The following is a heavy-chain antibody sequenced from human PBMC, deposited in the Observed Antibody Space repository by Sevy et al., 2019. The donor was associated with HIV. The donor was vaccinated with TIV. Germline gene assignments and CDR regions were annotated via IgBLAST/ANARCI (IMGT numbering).Heavy chain of an antibody. CDR1: GYTFTSYY. CDR3: VRVLEPASSGWHLYYYYGLDV. V-gene: IGHV1-46*01. CDR2: INPSGGTT. Sequence: ASVKVSCKASGYTFTSYYMHWARQAPGQGLEWMGIINPSGGTTSYAQTFQGRVTMTRDTSTTTVNMELSSLRSDDTAVYYCVRVLEPASSGWHLYYYYGLDVWGQGTTVTVSS. D-gene: IGHD6-19*01. J-gene: IGHJ6*02.